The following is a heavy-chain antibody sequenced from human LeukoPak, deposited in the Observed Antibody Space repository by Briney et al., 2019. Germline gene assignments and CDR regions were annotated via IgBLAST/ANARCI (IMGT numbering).Heavy chain of an antibody. Sequence: GGSLRLSCEVSGFTCSDYSMNWVRQAPGKGLEWVANIKPDGSETYYGDSVKGRFIISRDNAHNSLHLQMNSLRAEDTALYYCASTLKRDYWGQGTLVTVSS. CDR1: GFTCSDYS. V-gene: IGHV3-7*01. CDR3: ASTLKRDY. J-gene: IGHJ4*02. CDR2: IKPDGSET.